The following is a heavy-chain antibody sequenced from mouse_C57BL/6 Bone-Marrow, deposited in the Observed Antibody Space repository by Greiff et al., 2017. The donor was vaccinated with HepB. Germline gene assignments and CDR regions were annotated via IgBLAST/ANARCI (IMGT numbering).Heavy chain of an antibody. J-gene: IGHJ2*01. V-gene: IGHV1-54*01. CDR1: GYAFTNYL. CDR3: AGPFDY. Sequence: VMLVESGAELVRPGTSVKVSCKASGYAFTNYLIEWVKQRPGQGLEWIGVINPGSGGTNYNEKFKGKATLTADKSSSTAYMQLSSLTSEDSAVYFCAGPFDYWGQGTTLTVSS. CDR2: INPGSGGT.